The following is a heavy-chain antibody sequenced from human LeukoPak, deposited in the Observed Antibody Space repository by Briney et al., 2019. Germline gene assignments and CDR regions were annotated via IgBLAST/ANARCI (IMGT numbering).Heavy chain of an antibody. D-gene: IGHD3-10*01. CDR3: ARDPEIGRFGD. V-gene: IGHV4-31*03. CDR1: GGSISSGGYY. J-gene: IGHJ4*02. CDR2: MYSSGSA. Sequence: PSETLSLTCTVSGGSISSGGYYWSWVRQHPGKGLEWIGYMYSSGSAYYNPSLQSRVSISMDTSKNQFSLKLSSVTAADTAVYYCARDPEIGRFGDWGQGTLVTVSS.